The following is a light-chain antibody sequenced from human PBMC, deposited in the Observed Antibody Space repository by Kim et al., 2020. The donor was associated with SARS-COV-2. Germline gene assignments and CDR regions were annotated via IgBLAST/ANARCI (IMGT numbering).Light chain of an antibody. Sequence: SPGERASLAGRASQNVKDYSLAGYQQKPGQAPRLLLCGASLRATGIPDRFSGSGSGADFSLTITRVEPEDSAMYYCQQYSNSPLTFGGGTKVDIK. CDR1: QNVKDYS. CDR2: GAS. CDR3: QQYSNSPLT. V-gene: IGKV3-20*01. J-gene: IGKJ4*01.